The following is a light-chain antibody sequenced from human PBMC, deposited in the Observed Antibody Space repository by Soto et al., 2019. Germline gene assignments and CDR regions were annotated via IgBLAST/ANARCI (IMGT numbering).Light chain of an antibody. V-gene: IGKV3-20*01. J-gene: IGKJ4*01. Sequence: EIVLTQSPGTLSLSPGERATLSCRASQSVSSNFLAWYQQKPGQAPRLLIYGASSRAPGIPDRFSGRGSGTDFTLTISRLEPEDFAVYYCQQYGTSPVTFGGGTKVEIK. CDR2: GAS. CDR1: QSVSSNF. CDR3: QQYGTSPVT.